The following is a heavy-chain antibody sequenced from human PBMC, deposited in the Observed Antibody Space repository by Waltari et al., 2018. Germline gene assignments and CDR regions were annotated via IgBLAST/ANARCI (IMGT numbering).Heavy chain of an antibody. CDR2: IYPGDSDT. V-gene: IGHV5-51*01. Sequence: EVQLVQSGAEVKKPGESLKISCKGSGYSFTSYWIGWVRQMPGKGLEWMGIIYPGDSDTRYSPSFQGQVTISADKSISTAYLQWSSLKASDTAMYYCARPHIYTTVVTPSDAFDIWGQGTMVTVSS. CDR3: ARPHIYTTVVTPSDAFDI. CDR1: GYSFTSYW. J-gene: IGHJ3*02. D-gene: IGHD4-17*01.